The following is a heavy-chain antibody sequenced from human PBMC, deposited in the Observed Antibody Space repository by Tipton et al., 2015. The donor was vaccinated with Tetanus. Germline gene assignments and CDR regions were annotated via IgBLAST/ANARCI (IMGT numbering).Heavy chain of an antibody. Sequence: TLSLTCAVYGGSFTDYSWSWIRQPPGQGLEWIGEVNQAGNTDHIPSLKGRVTMSLDTSKSQLSLNLSSVTAADTAVYYCARGPRTRIYDSSGYSFRYFYGMDVWGLGATVTVSS. CDR2: VNQAGNT. D-gene: IGHD3-22*01. V-gene: IGHV4-34*01. CDR1: GGSFTDYS. J-gene: IGHJ6*02. CDR3: ARGPRTRIYDSSGYSFRYFYGMDV.